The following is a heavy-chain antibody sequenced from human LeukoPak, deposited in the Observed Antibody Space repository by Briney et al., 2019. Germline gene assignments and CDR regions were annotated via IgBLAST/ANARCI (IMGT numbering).Heavy chain of an antibody. Sequence: SETLSLTCAVYGGSFSGYYWSWICQPPGKGLEWIGEINHSGSTNYNPSLKSRVTISVDTSKNQFSLKLSSVTAADTAVYYCARAPGGGDYWGQGTLVTVSS. CDR1: GGSFSGYY. CDR2: INHSGST. J-gene: IGHJ4*02. CDR3: ARAPGGGDY. V-gene: IGHV4-34*01. D-gene: IGHD3-16*01.